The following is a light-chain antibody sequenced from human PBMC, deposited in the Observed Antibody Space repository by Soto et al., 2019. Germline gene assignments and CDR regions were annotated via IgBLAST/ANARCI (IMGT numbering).Light chain of an antibody. CDR3: QQANAFPHT. Sequence: DIRMTQSPSSVSASVGDRVTITCRASQDIRSWLTWYQQKPGKAPKLLIYAASTLQSGVPSRFSGSGSGTDVTLTINSLQPEDFATYYCQQANAFPHTFGQGTQLEIK. V-gene: IGKV1-12*01. CDR1: QDIRSW. CDR2: AAS. J-gene: IGKJ2*01.